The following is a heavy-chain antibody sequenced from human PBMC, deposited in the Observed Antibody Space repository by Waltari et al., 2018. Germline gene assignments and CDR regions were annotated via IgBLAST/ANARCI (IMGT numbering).Heavy chain of an antibody. J-gene: IGHJ5*02. D-gene: IGHD3-22*01. CDR2: IYHSGST. V-gene: IGHV4-38-2*01. Sequence: QVQLQESGPGLVKPSETLSLTCAVSGYSISIGYYWGWIRQPPGKGLEWIGSIYHSGSTYYNPSLKSRVTISVDTSKNQFSLKLSSVTAADTAVYYCARHLGSSGLLYWFDPWGQGTLVTVSS. CDR1: GYSISIGYY. CDR3: ARHLGSSGLLYWFDP.